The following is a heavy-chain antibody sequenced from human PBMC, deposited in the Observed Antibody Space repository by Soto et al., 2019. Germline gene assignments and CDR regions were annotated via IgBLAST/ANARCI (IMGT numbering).Heavy chain of an antibody. CDR1: GFTFSSYA. CDR3: AKKGSGSIAAAGIFYYFDY. J-gene: IGHJ4*02. CDR2: ISGSGGST. D-gene: IGHD6-13*01. Sequence: GGSLRLSXAASGFTFSSYAMSWVRQAPGKGLEWVSAISGSGGSTYYADSVKGRFTISRDNSKNTLYLQMNSLRAEDTAVYYCAKKGSGSIAAAGIFYYFDYWGQGTLVTVS. V-gene: IGHV3-23*01.